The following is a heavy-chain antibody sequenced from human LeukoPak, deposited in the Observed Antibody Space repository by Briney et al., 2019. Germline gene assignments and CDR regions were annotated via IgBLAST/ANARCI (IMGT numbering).Heavy chain of an antibody. V-gene: IGHV4-39*01. J-gene: IGHJ4*02. CDR2: IYYSGST. CDR1: GGSISSSSYY. Sequence: SETLSLTCTVSGGSISSSSYYWGWIRQPPGKGLEWIGSIYYSGSTYYNPSLKSRVTISVDTSKNQFSLKLSSVTAADTAVHYCAAGIAAAGSFDYWGQGTLVTVSS. D-gene: IGHD6-13*01. CDR3: AAGIAAAGSFDY.